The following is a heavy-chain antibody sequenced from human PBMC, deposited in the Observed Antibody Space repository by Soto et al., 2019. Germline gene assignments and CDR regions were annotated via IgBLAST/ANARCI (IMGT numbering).Heavy chain of an antibody. J-gene: IGHJ4*02. CDR2: ISSSSTYT. V-gene: IGHV3-11*06. CDR1: GFTFSDYY. Sequence: QVQLVESGGGLVKPGGSLRLSCAASGFTFSDYYMAWLRQAPGKGLEWVSYISSSSTYTTYADSVKGRFTISRDNPKHSLYLQMNSLRAEDTAVYYCARGGNYNLDYWGQGILVTVSS. D-gene: IGHD4-4*01. CDR3: ARGGNYNLDY.